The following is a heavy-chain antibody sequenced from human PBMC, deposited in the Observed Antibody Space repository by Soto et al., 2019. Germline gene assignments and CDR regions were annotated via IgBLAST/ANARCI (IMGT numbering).Heavy chain of an antibody. CDR3: ARDSPNGYYDSSGSFDI. CDR1: GFTFSSYS. D-gene: IGHD3-22*01. V-gene: IGHV3-48*02. J-gene: IGHJ3*02. CDR2: ISSSSSTI. Sequence: GGSLRLSCAASGFTFSSYSMNWVRQAPGKGLEWVSYISSSSSTIYYADSVKGRFTISRDNAKNSLYLQMNSLRDEDTAVYYCARDSPNGYYDSSGSFDIWGQGTMVTVSS.